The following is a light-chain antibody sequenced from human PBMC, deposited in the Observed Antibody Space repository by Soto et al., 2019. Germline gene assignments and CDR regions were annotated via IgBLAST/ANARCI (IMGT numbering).Light chain of an antibody. CDR3: SSYTSGSSHYV. Sequence: QSVLTQPASVSGSPGQSITLSCTGTSSDVGAYYSVSWYQHHPGKAPKLIIYGVTNRPSGVSNRFSGSKSGNTASLTISGLQAEDEADYHCSSYTSGSSHYVFGTGTKLTVL. CDR2: GVT. V-gene: IGLV2-14*01. CDR1: SSDVGAYYS. J-gene: IGLJ1*01.